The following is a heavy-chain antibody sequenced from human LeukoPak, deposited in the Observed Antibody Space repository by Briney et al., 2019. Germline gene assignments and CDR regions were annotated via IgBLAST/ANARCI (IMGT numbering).Heavy chain of an antibody. CDR3: ARGDPLRCFDY. J-gene: IGHJ4*02. V-gene: IGHV3-30-3*01. CDR2: ISYDGSNK. D-gene: IGHD5/OR15-5a*01. CDR1: GFTFSSYA. Sequence: PGGSLRLSCAASGFTFSSYAMHWVRQAPGKGLEWVAVISYDGSNKYYADSVKGRFTISRDNSKNTLYLQMNSLRAEDTAVYYCARGDPLRCFDYWGQGTLVTVSS.